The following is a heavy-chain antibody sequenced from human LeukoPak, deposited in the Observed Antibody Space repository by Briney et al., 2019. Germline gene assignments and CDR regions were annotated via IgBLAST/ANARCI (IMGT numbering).Heavy chain of an antibody. CDR3: ASWGYSSSWSPSQYYYYMDV. CDR2: ISSSSSYI. CDR1: GFTFSSYS. D-gene: IGHD6-13*01. V-gene: IGHV3-21*01. Sequence: GGSLRLSCAASGFTFSSYSMNWVRQAPGKGLEWVSSISSSSSYIYYADSVKGRFTISRDNAKNSLYLQMNSLRAEDTAVYYCASWGYSSSWSPSQYYYYMDVWGKGTTVTVSS. J-gene: IGHJ6*03.